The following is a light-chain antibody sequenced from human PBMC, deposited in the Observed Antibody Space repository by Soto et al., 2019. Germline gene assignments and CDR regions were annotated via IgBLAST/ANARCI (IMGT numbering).Light chain of an antibody. CDR2: FTN. J-gene: IGLJ3*02. CDR3: AAWDDSLNGWV. V-gene: IGLV1-44*01. Sequence: QAVLTQPPSASGTPGQRVTISCSGSSSNIGSNSVTWNQQLPGTAPKLLIYFTNQRPSGVPDRFSGSKSGTSASLAISGLQSEDEADYYCAAWDDSLNGWVFGGGTKLTVL. CDR1: SSNIGSNS.